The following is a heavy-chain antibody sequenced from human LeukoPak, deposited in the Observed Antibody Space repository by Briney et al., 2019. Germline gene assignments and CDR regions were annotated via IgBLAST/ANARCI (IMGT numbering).Heavy chain of an antibody. CDR3: ARDLHRVVVRGVPHYYYYMGV. CDR2: ISGYNGNT. CDR1: GYTFSSYG. V-gene: IGHV1-18*01. J-gene: IGHJ6*03. Sequence: GASVKVSCKASGYTFSSYGISWVRQAPGQGLEWMGWISGYNGNTNYAQKLQGRVTMTSDTSTSTAYMELRSLRSDDTAVYYCARDLHRVVVRGVPHYYYYMGVWGKGTTVTISS. D-gene: IGHD3-10*01.